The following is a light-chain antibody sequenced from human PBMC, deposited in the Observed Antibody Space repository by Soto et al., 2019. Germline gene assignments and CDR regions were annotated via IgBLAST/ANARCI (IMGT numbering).Light chain of an antibody. CDR1: QSVSSSY. J-gene: IGKJ2*01. V-gene: IGKV3-20*01. Sequence: EIVLTQSPGTLSLSPGERATLSCRASQSVSSSYLAWYQQKPGQAPRLLIYGASSRATGIPDRFSGSWSGTDFTITISRLEPEDFAVYYCQQYGSSPPYTFGQGTKLEIK. CDR2: GAS. CDR3: QQYGSSPPYT.